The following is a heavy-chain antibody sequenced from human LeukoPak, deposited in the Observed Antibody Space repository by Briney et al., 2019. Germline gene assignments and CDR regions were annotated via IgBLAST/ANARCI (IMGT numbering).Heavy chain of an antibody. CDR2: IKSKTDGGTT. V-gene: IGHV3-15*01. Sequence: PRGSLRLSCAVSGFTFNNYWMSWVRQAPGKGLEWVGRIKSKTDGGTTDYAAPVKGRFTISRDDSKNTLYLQMNSLKTEDTAVYYCSWDDAFDIWGQGTMVTVSS. D-gene: IGHD1-26*01. CDR1: GFTFNNYW. J-gene: IGHJ3*02. CDR3: SWDDAFDI.